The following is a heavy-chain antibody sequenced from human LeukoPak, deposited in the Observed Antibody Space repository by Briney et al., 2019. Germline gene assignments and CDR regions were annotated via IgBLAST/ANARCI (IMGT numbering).Heavy chain of an antibody. Sequence: GGSLRLSCAASGFTFSSYAMSWVRLAPGKGLEWVSAISGSGGSTYYADSVKGRFTISRDNSKNTLYLQMNSLRAEDTAVYYCANDPTCSSTSCYVIWGQGTLVTVSS. D-gene: IGHD2-2*01. J-gene: IGHJ4*02. CDR1: GFTFSSYA. CDR2: ISGSGGST. CDR3: ANDPTCSSTSCYVI. V-gene: IGHV3-23*01.